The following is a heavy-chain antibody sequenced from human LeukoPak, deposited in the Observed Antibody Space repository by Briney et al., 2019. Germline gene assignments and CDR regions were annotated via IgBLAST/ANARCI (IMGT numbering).Heavy chain of an antibody. CDR3: AGRGGGYYYGMDV. D-gene: IGHD1-26*01. J-gene: IGHJ6*02. V-gene: IGHV3-23*01. CDR1: GFTFSSYA. CDR2: ISGSGGST. Sequence: GGSLRLSCAASGFTFSSYAMSWVRQAPGKGLEWVSAISGSGGSTYYADSVKGRFTISRDNSKNTLYLQMNSLRAEDTAVYYCAGRGGGYYYGMDVWGQGTTVTVSS.